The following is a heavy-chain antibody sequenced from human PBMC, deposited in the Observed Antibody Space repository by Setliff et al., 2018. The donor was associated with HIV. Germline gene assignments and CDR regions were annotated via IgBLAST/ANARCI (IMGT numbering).Heavy chain of an antibody. CDR2: ISGSGGVM. J-gene: IGHJ6*03. Sequence: GGSLRLSCAVSGFSFSDYFMTWIRQAPGKGLEWDSYISGSGGVMAYADSVKGRFTISRDNAKNSMYLQMNSLRVEDTATYYCARARGSVGYYGSGTMYHMDVWGKGTTVTVSS. CDR1: GFSFSDYF. D-gene: IGHD3-10*01. CDR3: ARARGSVGYYGSGTMYHMDV. V-gene: IGHV3-11*01.